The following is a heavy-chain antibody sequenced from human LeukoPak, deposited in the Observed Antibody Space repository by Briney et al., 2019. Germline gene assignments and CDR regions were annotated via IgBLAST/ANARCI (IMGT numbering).Heavy chain of an antibody. V-gene: IGHV1-69*05. CDR1: GGTFSSYA. Sequence: GSSVKVSCKASGGTFSSYAISWVRQAPGQGLEWMGGIIPIFGTANYAQKFQGRVTITRDTSASTAYMELSSLRSEDTAVYYCARTYDSSGYYYGGRWYFDYWGQGTLVTVSS. CDR2: IIPIFGTA. J-gene: IGHJ4*02. CDR3: ARTYDSSGYYYGGRWYFDY. D-gene: IGHD3-22*01.